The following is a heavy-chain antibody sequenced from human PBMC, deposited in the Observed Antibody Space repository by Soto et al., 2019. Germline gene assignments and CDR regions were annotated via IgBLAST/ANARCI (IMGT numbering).Heavy chain of an antibody. CDR2: IYYSAST. CDR3: ARDSRTPSGGMDV. CDR1: GGSINSGDYH. J-gene: IGHJ6*02. V-gene: IGHV4-30-4*01. Sequence: SLTCTVSGGSINSGDYHWTWSRQFPGKGLEWIGGIYYSASTYYNPALVSRITISLDTSKNQFSLKLTSVTAADTAVYYCARDSRTPSGGMDVWGQGTTVTVSS.